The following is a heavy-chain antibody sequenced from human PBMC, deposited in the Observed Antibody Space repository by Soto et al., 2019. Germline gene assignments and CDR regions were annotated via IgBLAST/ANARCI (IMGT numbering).Heavy chain of an antibody. CDR3: ARNTKSAAGADYYGLDV. J-gene: IGHJ6*02. Sequence: QGQLVESGGDLVRPGGSLRLSCATSGFTFGDRYMSWIRQAPGKGLEWVSYISSSGFTIYYADSVKGRLTISRDNANDSLYLQMNSLRAEDTAVYYCARNTKSAAGADYYGLDVWGHGTTVIVSS. D-gene: IGHD4-17*01. V-gene: IGHV3-11*01. CDR1: GFTFGDRY. CDR2: ISSSGFTI.